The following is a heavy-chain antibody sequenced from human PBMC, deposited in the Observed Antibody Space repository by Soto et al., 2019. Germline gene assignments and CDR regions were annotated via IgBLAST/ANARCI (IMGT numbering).Heavy chain of an antibody. Sequence: GGPLVLSCVASGVTFGTHSMNWVRQAPGKGLEWIAYIDYSSDTISYADSVKGRFTISRDNAKNSLYLQMNSLRDEDTAVYYCARLYYDYVWGQGTTVTVSS. CDR2: IDYSSDTI. CDR3: ARLYYDYV. V-gene: IGHV3-48*02. J-gene: IGHJ6*02. D-gene: IGHD3-3*01. CDR1: GVTFGTHS.